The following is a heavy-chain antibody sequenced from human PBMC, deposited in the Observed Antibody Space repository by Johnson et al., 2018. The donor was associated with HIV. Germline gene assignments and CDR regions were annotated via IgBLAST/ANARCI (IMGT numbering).Heavy chain of an antibody. D-gene: IGHD7-27*01. Sequence: QEQLVESGGGVVQPGKSLTLSCVGSGLSFSNFGIHWVRQAPAKGLEWVAFISYDGSAKDYTDSVKGRFTISRDSSKNTLYLQMNSLRAEDTAVYYCAPLGDAFDIWGQGTMVTVSS. CDR3: APLGDAFDI. V-gene: IGHV3-30*03. CDR2: ISYDGSAK. CDR1: GLSFSNFG. J-gene: IGHJ3*02.